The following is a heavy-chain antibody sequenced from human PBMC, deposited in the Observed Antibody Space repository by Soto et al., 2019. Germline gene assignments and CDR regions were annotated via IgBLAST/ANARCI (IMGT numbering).Heavy chain of an antibody. V-gene: IGHV3-23*01. Sequence: LRLSCAASGFTFSGYAMTWVRQAPGKGLEWVSALTPGGETTYHIDSVKGRFTISRDNAKNTLYLQMNSLTDADTAVYYCARETSSWSLDYWGQGMLVTVS. CDR3: ARETSSWSLDY. CDR2: LTPGGETT. J-gene: IGHJ4*02. D-gene: IGHD6-13*01. CDR1: GFTFSGYA.